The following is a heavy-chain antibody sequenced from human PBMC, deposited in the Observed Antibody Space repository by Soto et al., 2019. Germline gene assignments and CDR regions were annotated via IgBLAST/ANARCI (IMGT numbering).Heavy chain of an antibody. CDR3: ARRGYCSGGSCAPGFYGMDV. CDR2: IIPIFGTA. J-gene: IGHJ6*02. Sequence: SVKVSCKASGGTFSSYAISWVRLAPGQGLEWMGGIIPIFGTANYAQKFQGRVTITADESTSTAYMELSSRRSEDTAVYYCARRGYCSGGSCAPGFYGMDVWGQGTTVTVSS. V-gene: IGHV1-69*13. CDR1: GGTFSSYA. D-gene: IGHD2-15*01.